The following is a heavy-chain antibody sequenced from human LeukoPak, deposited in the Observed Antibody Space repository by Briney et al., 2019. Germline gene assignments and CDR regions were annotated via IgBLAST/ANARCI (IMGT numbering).Heavy chain of an antibody. CDR3: ARRFLTGLGGNWFDP. CDR1: GFTFSTYA. J-gene: IGHJ5*02. D-gene: IGHD3-16*01. V-gene: IGHV3-23*01. Sequence: GGSLRLSCAASGFTFSTYAMSWVRQAPGKGLEWVSTISGSGTRTYHADSVKGRFTISRDNSKNTLYLQMNSLRADDTAVYYCARRFLTGLGGNWFDPWGQGTLVTVSS. CDR2: ISGSGTRT.